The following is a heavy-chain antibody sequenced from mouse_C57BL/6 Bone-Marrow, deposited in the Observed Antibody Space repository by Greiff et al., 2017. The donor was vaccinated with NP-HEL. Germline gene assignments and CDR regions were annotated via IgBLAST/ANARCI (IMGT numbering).Heavy chain of an antibody. Sequence: QVQLQQPGTELVKPGASVKLSCKASGYTFTSYWMHWVKQRPGQGLEWIGNINPSNGGTNYNEKFKSKATLTVDKSSSTAYMQLSSLTSEDSAVYYCARGVPTVVGETDYFDYWGQGTTLTVSS. J-gene: IGHJ2*01. CDR2: INPSNGGT. V-gene: IGHV1-53*01. CDR3: ARGVPTVVGETDYFDY. D-gene: IGHD1-1*01. CDR1: GYTFTSYW.